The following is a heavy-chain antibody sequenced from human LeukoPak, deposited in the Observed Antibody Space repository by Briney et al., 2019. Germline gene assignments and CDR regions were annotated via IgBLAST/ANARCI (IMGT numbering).Heavy chain of an antibody. J-gene: IGHJ4*02. CDR2: ISGSGGST. CDR1: GFTVSSNY. V-gene: IGHV3-23*01. CDR3: AKSTMVRGVILAKTYYFDY. Sequence: GGSLRLSCAASGFTVSSNYMSWVRQAPGKGLEWVSAISGSGGSTYYADSVKGRFTISRDNSKNTLYLQMNSLRAEDTAVYYCAKSTMVRGVILAKTYYFDYWGQGTLVTVSS. D-gene: IGHD3-10*01.